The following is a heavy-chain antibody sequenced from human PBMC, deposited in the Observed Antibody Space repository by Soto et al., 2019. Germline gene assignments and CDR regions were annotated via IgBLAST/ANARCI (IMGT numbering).Heavy chain of an antibody. V-gene: IGHV1-8*01. J-gene: IGHJ3*02. CDR1: GYTFTSYD. CDR2: MNPNSGNT. CDR3: ARGINYYASGDDVFDI. D-gene: IGHD3-10*01. Sequence: QVQLVQSGAEVKRPGASVKVSCKASGYTFTSYDINWVRQATGQGLEWMGWMNPNSGNTGYAQKFQGRVTMTRHTSISTAYMELSSLRSEDTAVYYCARGINYYASGDDVFDIWGQGTMVTVSS.